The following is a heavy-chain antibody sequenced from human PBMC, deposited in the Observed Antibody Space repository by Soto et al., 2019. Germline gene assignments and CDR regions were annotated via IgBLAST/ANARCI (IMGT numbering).Heavy chain of an antibody. CDR2: ITWDGART. D-gene: IGHD3-3*01. V-gene: IGHV3-43*01. CDR3: VSIALRFCSGPNCFKLDY. J-gene: IGHJ4*02. CDR1: GFTLDDYT. Sequence: GGSLRLSCAASGFTLDDYTMHWVRQAPGRGLEWVSLITWDGARTYYADSVKGRFTITRDNSKNSLYLQMNSLRDEDSALYYCVSIALRFCSGPNCFKLDYWGQGTLVTVSS.